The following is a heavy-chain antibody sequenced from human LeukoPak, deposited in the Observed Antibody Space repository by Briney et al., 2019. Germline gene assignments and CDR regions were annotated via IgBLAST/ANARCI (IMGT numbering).Heavy chain of an antibody. D-gene: IGHD1-20*01. CDR2: ISSSSSTI. CDR3: ARGRITGTKRIDY. Sequence: GGSLRLSCAASGFTFSSYSMNWVRQAPGKGLEWVSYISSSSSTIYYADSVKGRFTISRDNAKNSLYLQMNSLRAEDTAVYYCARGRITGTKRIDYWGQGTLVTVSS. J-gene: IGHJ4*02. V-gene: IGHV3-48*01. CDR1: GFTFSSYS.